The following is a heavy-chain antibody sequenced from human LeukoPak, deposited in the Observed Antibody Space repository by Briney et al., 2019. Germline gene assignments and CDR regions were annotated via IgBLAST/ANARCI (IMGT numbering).Heavy chain of an antibody. D-gene: IGHD3-16*01. CDR1: GGSISNYY. CDR2: IYYSGST. V-gene: IGHV4-39*07. Sequence: PSETLSLTCTVSGGSISNYYWNWIRQPPGKGLEWIGSIYYSGSTYYNPSLKSRVTISVDTSKNQFSLKLSSVTAADTAVYYCARDSIGELSLSWGQGTLVTVSS. CDR3: ARDSIGELSLS. J-gene: IGHJ4*02.